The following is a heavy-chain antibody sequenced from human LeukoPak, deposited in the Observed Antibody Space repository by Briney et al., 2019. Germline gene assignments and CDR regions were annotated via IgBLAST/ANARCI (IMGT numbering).Heavy chain of an antibody. CDR1: GFTFSSYG. CDR2: IKYDGSDK. CDR3: AKGPYSSSWYGGRYYYGMDV. D-gene: IGHD6-13*01. J-gene: IGHJ6*02. V-gene: IGHV3-30*02. Sequence: GGSLRLSCAASGFTFSSYGIHWVRQAPGKGLEWVAFIKYDGSDKYYADSVKGRFTISRDNSKNTLSLQMNSLRTEDTAVYYCAKGPYSSSWYGGRYYYGMDVWGQGTTVTVSS.